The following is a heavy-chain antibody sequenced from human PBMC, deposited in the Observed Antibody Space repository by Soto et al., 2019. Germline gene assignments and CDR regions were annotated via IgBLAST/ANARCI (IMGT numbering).Heavy chain of an antibody. J-gene: IGHJ4*02. CDR1: GLTFSDHY. V-gene: IGHV3-72*01. D-gene: IGHD2-15*01. Sequence: EVQLVESGGGLVQPGGSLRLSCAASGLTFSDHYVDWVRQAPGKGLEWVGRTRNKAKSYTTDYAASVKGRFTISRDDSRNSLYLQMNSLKAEDTAVYYCSSPPLPPDGLPLDYWGQGTLVTVSS. CDR3: SSPPLPPDGLPLDY. CDR2: TRNKAKSYTT.